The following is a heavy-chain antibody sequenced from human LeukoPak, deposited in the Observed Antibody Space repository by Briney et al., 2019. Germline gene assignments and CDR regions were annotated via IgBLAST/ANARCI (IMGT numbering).Heavy chain of an antibody. D-gene: IGHD2-2*01. CDR3: ARGRVRRDIVVVPAAMDEAGYGY. V-gene: IGHV3-21*01. CDR2: ISSSSSYI. CDR1: GSTFSSYS. J-gene: IGHJ4*02. Sequence: GGSLRLSCAASGSTFSSYSMNWVRQAPGKGLEWVSSISSSSSYIYYADSVKGRFTISRDNAKNSLYLQMNSLRAEDTAVYYCARGRVRRDIVVVPAAMDEAGYGYWGQGTLVTVSS.